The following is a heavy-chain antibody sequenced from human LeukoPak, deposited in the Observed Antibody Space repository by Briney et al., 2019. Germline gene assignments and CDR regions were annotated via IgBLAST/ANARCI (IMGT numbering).Heavy chain of an antibody. CDR2: ISYSGST. CDR1: GASISSHY. V-gene: IGHV4-59*11. CDR3: AGSNSWPFDY. D-gene: IGHD6-13*01. J-gene: IGHJ4*02. Sequence: SETLSLTCTVSGASISSHYWSWIRQSPGKGLEWIEYISYSGSTDYNPSLKSRVTLSVDTSKNQISLRLSSVTAADTAVYYCAGSNSWPFDYWGQGTLVTVSS.